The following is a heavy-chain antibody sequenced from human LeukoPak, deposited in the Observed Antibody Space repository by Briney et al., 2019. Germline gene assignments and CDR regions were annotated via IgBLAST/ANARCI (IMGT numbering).Heavy chain of an antibody. CDR1: GGSISSGGYY. V-gene: IGHV4-31*03. CDR3: ARDRRYYGMDV. J-gene: IGHJ6*02. Sequence: SETLSLTCTVSGGSISSGGYYCSWIRQHPGKCLEWIGYIYYSGSTYYNPSLKSRVTISVDTSKNQFSLKLSSVTAADTAVYYCARDRRYYGMDVWGQGTTVTVSS. CDR2: IYYSGST. D-gene: IGHD6-6*01.